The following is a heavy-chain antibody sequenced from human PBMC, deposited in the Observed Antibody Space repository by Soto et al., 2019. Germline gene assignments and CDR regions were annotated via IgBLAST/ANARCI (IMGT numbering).Heavy chain of an antibody. CDR1: GFMFGTSG. Sequence: VGSLRLSCEASGFMFGTSGMHWVRQAPGKGLEWVSGIWLDGSERYYSDSVKGRLTISRDNSKNTLFLQMNSLRVEDTAVYFCARDASGTTSFLASWGQGTLVTVSS. CDR3: ARDASGTTSFLAS. V-gene: IGHV3-33*01. J-gene: IGHJ5*01. D-gene: IGHD1-1*01. CDR2: IWLDGSER.